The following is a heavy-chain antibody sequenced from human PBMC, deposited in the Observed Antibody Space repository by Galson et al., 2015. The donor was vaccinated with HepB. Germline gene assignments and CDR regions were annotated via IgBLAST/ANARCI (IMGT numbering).Heavy chain of an antibody. CDR3: ARAKEGRGYFDY. V-gene: IGHV4-4*02. J-gene: IGHJ4*02. Sequence: QLQLQEPGPGLVKPSETLSLTCAVSGDSISNDRWWSWVRQPPGEGLEWIGEAYHSGGTNYRPSLKSRVTISVDKSKNQFSLKLTSVTAADTAVYYCARAKEGRGYFDYWGQGTLVTVSS. D-gene: IGHD3-10*01. CDR1: GDSISNDRW. CDR2: AYHSGGT.